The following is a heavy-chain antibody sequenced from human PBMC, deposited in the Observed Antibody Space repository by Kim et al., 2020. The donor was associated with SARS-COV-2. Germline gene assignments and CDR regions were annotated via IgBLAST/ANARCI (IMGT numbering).Heavy chain of an antibody. J-gene: IGHJ4*02. CDR2: IYYSGST. V-gene: IGHV4-31*03. D-gene: IGHD5-18*01. CDR3: PIPRWIQYDGNFDY. CDR1: VGSISSCGYY. Sequence: SETLSLTCTVSVGSISSCGYYWSWIRQHPGKGLEWIAYIYYSGSTYYNPSLKSRVTISVDTSKNQFSLKLSSVTAADTAMYYCPIPRWIQYDGNFDYWGQGTLVTVSS.